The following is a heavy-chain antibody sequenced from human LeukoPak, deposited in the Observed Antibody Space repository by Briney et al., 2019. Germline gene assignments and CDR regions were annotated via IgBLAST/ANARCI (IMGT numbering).Heavy chain of an antibody. CDR3: ARHLGIAAAGTSLGWAFDI. CDR1: GGSISSGGYY. D-gene: IGHD6-13*01. J-gene: IGHJ3*02. CDR2: IYYSGST. V-gene: IGHV4-39*01. Sequence: SQTLSLTCAVSGGSISSGGYYWGWIRQPPGKGLEWIGSIYYSGSTYYNPSLKSRVTISVDTSKNQFSLKLSSVAAADTAVYYCARHLGIAAAGTSLGWAFDIWGQGTMVTVS.